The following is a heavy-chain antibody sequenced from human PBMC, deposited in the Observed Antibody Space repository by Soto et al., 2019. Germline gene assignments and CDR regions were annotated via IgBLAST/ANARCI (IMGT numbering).Heavy chain of an antibody. J-gene: IGHJ4*02. CDR1: GGTFNRHD. D-gene: IGHD5-12*01. CDR3: VTREGRGGYSFDY. CDR2: IIPMFGTP. Sequence: SAKVPCKASGGTFNRHDMRWVVQAPEGGWEGMGGIIPMFGTPHYAENFQDRVTITVDESTAKSYLELSSLTAEDTAVYYCVTREGRGGYSFDYWGPGTLVTVSS. V-gene: IGHV1-69*13.